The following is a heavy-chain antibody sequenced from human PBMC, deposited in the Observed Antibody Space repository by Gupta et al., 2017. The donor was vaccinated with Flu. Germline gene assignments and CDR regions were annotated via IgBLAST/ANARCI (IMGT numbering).Heavy chain of an antibody. CDR1: GFTFSSSG. J-gene: IGHJ6*02. CDR3: ARDLKSAAGSSSVYYYYYYGMDV. Sequence: QVQLVESGGGVVQPGRSLSLSCAASGFTFSSSGLHWVRPAPGKGLEWVAVIWYDGSNKYYADSVKGRFTISRDNSKNTLYLQMNSLRAEDTAVYYCARDLKSAAGSSSVYYYYYYGMDVWGRGTTVTVSS. V-gene: IGHV3-33*01. CDR2: IWYDGSNK. D-gene: IGHD6-13*01.